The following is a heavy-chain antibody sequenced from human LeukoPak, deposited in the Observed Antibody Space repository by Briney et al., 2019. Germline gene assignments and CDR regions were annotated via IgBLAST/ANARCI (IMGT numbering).Heavy chain of an antibody. V-gene: IGHV1-18*01. Sequence: ASVKVSCKASGYTFTSYGISWVRQAPGQGLEWMGWINAYNGNTNYAQKLQGRVTMTTDTSTSTAYMELRSLRSDDTAVYYCAREGEDYDYVWGSYRYLWFDPWGQGTLVTVSS. J-gene: IGHJ5*02. CDR2: INAYNGNT. CDR1: GYTFTSYG. CDR3: AREGEDYDYVWGSYRYLWFDP. D-gene: IGHD3-16*02.